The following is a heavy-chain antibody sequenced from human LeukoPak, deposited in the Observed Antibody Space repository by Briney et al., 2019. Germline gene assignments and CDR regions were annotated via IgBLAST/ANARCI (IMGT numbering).Heavy chain of an antibody. CDR3: ANGLGARLRDEADY. Sequence: PGGSLRLSCAASGFTFSSYAMSWVRQAPGKGLEWVSAISGSGGSTYYADSVKGRFTISRDNSKNTLYLQMNSLRAEDTAVYYCANGLGARLRDEADYWGQGTLVTVSS. CDR2: ISGSGGST. D-gene: IGHD1-26*01. J-gene: IGHJ4*02. V-gene: IGHV3-23*01. CDR1: GFTFSSYA.